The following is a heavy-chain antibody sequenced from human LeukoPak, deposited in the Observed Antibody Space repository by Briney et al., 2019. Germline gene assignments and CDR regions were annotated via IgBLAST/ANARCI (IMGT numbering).Heavy chain of an antibody. V-gene: IGHV4-39*01. Sequence: PSETLSLICTVSGGSISSMSYYWAWIRQSPGKGLEWIGSIYYSGSTYYNPSLNNRGTISVDTSKNQFSLKLSSVTAADTAVYFCARHGGMQYYDVLTGHNKKGGRVDYWGQGTLVTVSS. CDR1: GGSISSMSYY. CDR3: ARHGGMQYYDVLTGHNKKGGRVDY. J-gene: IGHJ4*02. CDR2: IYYSGST. D-gene: IGHD3-9*01.